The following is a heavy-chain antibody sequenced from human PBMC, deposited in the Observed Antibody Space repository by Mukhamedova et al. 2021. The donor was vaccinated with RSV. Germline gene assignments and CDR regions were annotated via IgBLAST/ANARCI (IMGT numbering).Heavy chain of an antibody. Sequence: VCQAPGKGLVWVSRINSDGSSTSYADSVKGRFTISRDNAKNTLYLQMNSLRAEDTAVYYCSTLTGEYFDYWGQGTLVTVSS. D-gene: IGHD3-10*01. CDR2: INSDGSST. J-gene: IGHJ4*02. V-gene: IGHV3-74*01. CDR3: STLTGEYFDY.